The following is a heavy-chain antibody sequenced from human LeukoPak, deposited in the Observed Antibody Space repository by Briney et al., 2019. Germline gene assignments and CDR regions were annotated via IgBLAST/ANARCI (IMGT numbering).Heavy chain of an antibody. CDR2: IRYDGSNK. D-gene: IGHD2-15*01. Sequence: PGGSLRLSCAASGFTFSSYVMHWVRQAPGKGLEWVAFIRYDGSNKYYSDSVKGRFTISRDNSKNTLYLQMNSLRAEDTAVYYCASATLRCSGGSCYEMDVWGKGTTVTVSS. V-gene: IGHV3-30*02. CDR1: GFTFSSYV. CDR3: ASATLRCSGGSCYEMDV. J-gene: IGHJ6*04.